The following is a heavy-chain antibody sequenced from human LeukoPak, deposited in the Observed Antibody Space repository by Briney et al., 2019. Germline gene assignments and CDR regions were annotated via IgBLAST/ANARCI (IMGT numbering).Heavy chain of an antibody. Sequence: SETLSLTCAVYGGSFSGYYWSWIRQPPGKGLEWIGEINHSGSTNYNPSLKSRVTISVDTSKNQFSLKLSSVTAADTAVYYCARTLSRIQLWLWDAFDIWGQGTMVTVSS. CDR2: INHSGST. CDR3: ARTLSRIQLWLWDAFDI. CDR1: GGSFSGYY. V-gene: IGHV4-34*01. J-gene: IGHJ3*02. D-gene: IGHD5-18*01.